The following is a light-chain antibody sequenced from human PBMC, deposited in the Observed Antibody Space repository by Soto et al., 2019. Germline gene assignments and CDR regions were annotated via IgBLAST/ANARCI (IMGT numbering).Light chain of an antibody. V-gene: IGKV1-39*01. CDR1: QSISSY. J-gene: IGKJ1*01. Sequence: DIQMTQSPSSLSASVGCRVTITCRASQSISSYLNWYQQKPGKAPKLLIYAASSLQSGVPSRFSGSGSGTDFTLTISSLQPEDFATYYCQQSYSTPWTFGQGTKVDIK. CDR2: AAS. CDR3: QQSYSTPWT.